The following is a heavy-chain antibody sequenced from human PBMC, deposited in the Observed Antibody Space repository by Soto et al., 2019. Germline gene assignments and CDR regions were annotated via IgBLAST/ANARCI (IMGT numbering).Heavy chain of an antibody. CDR2: INHSGSI. V-gene: IGHV4-34*01. D-gene: IGHD3-10*01. J-gene: IGHJ4*01. CDR3: GGGGSGGYYFARGV. Sequence: SETLSLTCAVYGGSFSGYYCNWIRQPPGKGLEWIGEINHSGSIIYNPSLKSRVTLSVDTSKNQFSLKLSSVTAAGTAVYYCGGGGSGGYYFARGVWGQGPPIPVPS. CDR1: GGSFSGYY.